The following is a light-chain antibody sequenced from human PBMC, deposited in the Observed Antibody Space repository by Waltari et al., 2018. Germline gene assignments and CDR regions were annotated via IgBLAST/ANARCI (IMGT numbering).Light chain of an antibody. V-gene: IGKV3-20*01. Sequence: EIVLTQSPGTLSLSPGERATLSCRASQSVSRTLAWYQQKPGQAPRLLIYGASSRATGVPDRFSGGGSGTDFSLTISRLEPEDFAVYYCQMYVRLPATFGQGTKVEIK. J-gene: IGKJ1*01. CDR3: QMYVRLPAT. CDR2: GAS. CDR1: QSVSRT.